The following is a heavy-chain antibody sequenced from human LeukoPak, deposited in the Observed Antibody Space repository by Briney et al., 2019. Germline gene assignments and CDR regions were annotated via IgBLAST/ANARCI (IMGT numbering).Heavy chain of an antibody. Sequence: GGSLRLSCAASGFDFSSYSMHWVRQAPGKGLEWVSSISDSSSYIYYADSVRGRFTISRDNSKNALYLQMNSLRAEDTAVYYCARGARSVSSGHFDYWGQGTLVTVSS. D-gene: IGHD6-19*01. J-gene: IGHJ4*02. CDR3: ARGARSVSSGHFDY. CDR1: GFDFSSYS. CDR2: ISDSSSYI. V-gene: IGHV3-21*01.